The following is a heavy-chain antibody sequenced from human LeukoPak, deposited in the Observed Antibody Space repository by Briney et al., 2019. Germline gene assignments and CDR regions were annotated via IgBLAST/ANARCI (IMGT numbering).Heavy chain of an antibody. Sequence: ASVKVSCKASGYTFTGYYMHWVRQAPGQGLEWMGWINPNSGGTNYAQKFQGRVTMTRDTSISTAYMELSRLRSDDTAVYYCARAGTGAPYDAFDIWDQGTMVTVSS. V-gene: IGHV1-2*02. CDR1: GYTFTGYY. D-gene: IGHD1-1*01. CDR2: INPNSGGT. CDR3: ARAGTGAPYDAFDI. J-gene: IGHJ3*02.